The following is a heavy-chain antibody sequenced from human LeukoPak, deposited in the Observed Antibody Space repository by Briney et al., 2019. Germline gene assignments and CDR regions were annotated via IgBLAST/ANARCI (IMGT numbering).Heavy chain of an antibody. CDR2: ISAYNGNT. CDR3: ARDLGGYSYGSPYFDY. CDR1: GYTFTSYG. Sequence: ASVKVSCKASGYTFTSYGISWVRQAPGQGLEWMGWISAYNGNTNYAQKLQGRVTMTTDTFTSTAYMELRSLRSDDTAVYCCARDLGGYSYGSPYFDYWGQGTLVTVSS. V-gene: IGHV1-18*01. D-gene: IGHD5-18*01. J-gene: IGHJ4*02.